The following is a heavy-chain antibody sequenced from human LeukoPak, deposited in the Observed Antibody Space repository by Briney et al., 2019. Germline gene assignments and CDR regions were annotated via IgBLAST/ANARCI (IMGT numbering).Heavy chain of an antibody. J-gene: IGHJ6*03. CDR3: ARDGQQLPRGNYYYYIGV. Sequence: GGSLRLSCAASGFTFSSYSMHWVRQAPGKGLEWVSYISSNSSTIYYADSVKGRFTISRDNAKNSLYLQMSSLRAEDTAVYYCARDGQQLPRGNYYYYIGVWGKGTTVTVSS. CDR1: GFTFSSYS. V-gene: IGHV3-48*01. D-gene: IGHD6-13*01. CDR2: ISSNSSTI.